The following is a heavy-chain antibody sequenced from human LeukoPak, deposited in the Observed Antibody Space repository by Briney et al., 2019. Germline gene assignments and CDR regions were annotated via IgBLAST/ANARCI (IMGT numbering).Heavy chain of an antibody. Sequence: GASLRLSCAASGFTFSNNAMSCVRQAPGKGLEWVSAITGSGGNTYYADSVKGRFTISRDNSKNTVFLQMNSLRAEDTAVYYCAKWGDYDVLTGYVSDYWGQGTLVTVSS. CDR2: ITGSGGNT. CDR3: AKWGDYDVLTGYVSDY. CDR1: GFTFSNNA. J-gene: IGHJ4*02. V-gene: IGHV3-23*01. D-gene: IGHD3-9*01.